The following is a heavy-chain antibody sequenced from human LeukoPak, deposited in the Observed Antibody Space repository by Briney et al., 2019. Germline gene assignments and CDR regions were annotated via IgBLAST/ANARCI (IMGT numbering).Heavy chain of an antibody. J-gene: IGHJ4*02. D-gene: IGHD3-10*01. CDR3: ARETYGSGSYFDY. CDR2: ISSSSSYI. CDR1: GFTFSSYS. Sequence: PGGSLRLSCAGSGFTFSSYSMNWVRQAPGKGLEWVSSISSSSSYIYYADSVKGRFTISRDNARNSLYLQMNNLRAEDTAVYYCARETYGSGSYFDYWGQGTLVTVSS. V-gene: IGHV3-21*01.